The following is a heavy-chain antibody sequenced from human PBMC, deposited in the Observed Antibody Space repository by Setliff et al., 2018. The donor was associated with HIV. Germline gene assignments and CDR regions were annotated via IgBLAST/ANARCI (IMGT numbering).Heavy chain of an antibody. J-gene: IGHJ4*02. Sequence: PSETLSLTCTVSGGSISSHYWSWIRQPAGKGLEWIGHIYTGGSPNYNPSLMSRVTISIDTSKDQLSLKLNSVTAADTAVYYCARVGGFFGEARPPPDYWGQGALVTVSS. CDR3: ARVGGFFGEARPPPDY. D-gene: IGHD3-10*01. CDR1: GGSISSHY. CDR2: IYTGGSP. V-gene: IGHV4-4*07.